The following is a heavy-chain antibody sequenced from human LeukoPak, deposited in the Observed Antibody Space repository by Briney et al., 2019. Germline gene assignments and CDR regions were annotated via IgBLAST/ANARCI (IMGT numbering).Heavy chain of an antibody. D-gene: IGHD3-9*01. CDR1: GGSFSGYY. CDR2: INHSGST. J-gene: IGHJ4*02. V-gene: IGHV4-34*01. Sequence: SETLSLTCAVYGGSFSGYYWSRIRQPPGKGLEWIGEINHSGSTNYNPSLKSRVTISVDTSKNQFSLKLSSVTAADTAVYYCASVLRYFDWVPRVWGQGTLVTVSS. CDR3: ASVLRYFDWVPRV.